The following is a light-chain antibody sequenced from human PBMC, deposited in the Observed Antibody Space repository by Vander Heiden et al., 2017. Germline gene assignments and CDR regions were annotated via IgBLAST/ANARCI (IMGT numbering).Light chain of an antibody. CDR1: QSIRTY. V-gene: IGKV1-39*01. CDR3: QQSYATPLT. J-gene: IGKJ1*01. Sequence: DIQMTQSPSSLSASVGDRVTITCRASQSIRTYLNWYQQKPGKAPKVLIYATSTLQSGVSSRFSGSRSGTDFTLTISSLQPEDFATYYCQQSYATPLTFGKGTKVEI. CDR2: ATS.